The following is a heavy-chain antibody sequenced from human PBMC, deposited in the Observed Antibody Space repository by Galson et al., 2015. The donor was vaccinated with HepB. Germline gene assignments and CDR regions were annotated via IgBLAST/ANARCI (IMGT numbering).Heavy chain of an antibody. CDR1: GFTFSSYA. J-gene: IGHJ4*02. CDR2: ISGSGGST. Sequence: LRLSCAAPGFTFSSYAMSWVRQAPGKGLEWVSAISGSGGSTYYADSVKGRFTISRDNSKNTLYLQMNSLRAEDTAVYYCAKGTLTGDRGEGDYWGQGTLVTVSS. V-gene: IGHV3-23*01. D-gene: IGHD7-27*01. CDR3: AKGTLTGDRGEGDY.